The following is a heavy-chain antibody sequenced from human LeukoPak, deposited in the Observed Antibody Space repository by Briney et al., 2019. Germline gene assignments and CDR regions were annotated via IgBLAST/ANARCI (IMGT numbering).Heavy chain of an antibody. D-gene: IGHD3-10*01. CDR3: AGTSMVRGVIDY. Sequence: PSETLSLTCTVSGGSISSYYWSWIWQPAGKGLEWIGRIYTSGSTNYNPSLKSRVTMSVDTSKNQFSLKLSSVTAADTAVYYCAGTSMVRGVIDYWGQGTLVTVSS. J-gene: IGHJ4*02. V-gene: IGHV4-4*07. CDR1: GGSISSYY. CDR2: IYTSGST.